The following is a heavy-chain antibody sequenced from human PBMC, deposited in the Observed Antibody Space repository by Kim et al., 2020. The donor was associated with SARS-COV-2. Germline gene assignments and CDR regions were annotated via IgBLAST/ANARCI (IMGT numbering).Heavy chain of an antibody. J-gene: IGHJ5*02. CDR3: ATFVGGGFDP. V-gene: IGHV4-31*02. D-gene: IGHD1-26*01. Sequence: STSHTPSLTSRVTISVDTSKNQFSLKLSSVTAADTAVYYCATFVGGGFDPWGQGTLVTVSS. CDR2: ST.